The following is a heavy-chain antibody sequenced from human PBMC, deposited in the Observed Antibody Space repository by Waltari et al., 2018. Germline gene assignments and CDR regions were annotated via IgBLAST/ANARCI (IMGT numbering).Heavy chain of an antibody. J-gene: IGHJ4*02. CDR2: IWYDGSNK. Sequence: QVQLVESGGGVVQPGRSLRLSCAASGFTFSSYGMHWVRQAPGKGLEWVAVIWYDGSNKYYADSVKGRFTISRDNSKNTLYLQMNSLRAEDTAVYYCARASPRHYSSSTEWGYWGQGTLVTVSS. D-gene: IGHD6-6*01. CDR1: GFTFSSYG. V-gene: IGHV3-33*01. CDR3: ARASPRHYSSSTEWGY.